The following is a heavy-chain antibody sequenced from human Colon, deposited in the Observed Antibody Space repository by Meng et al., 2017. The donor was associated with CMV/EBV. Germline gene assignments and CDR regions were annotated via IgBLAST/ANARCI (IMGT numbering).Heavy chain of an antibody. CDR1: KGTFTSYP. CDR3: ARVICGGDCYLDY. CDR2: IITISGTT. J-gene: IGHJ4*02. D-gene: IGHD2-21*02. V-gene: IGHV1-69*12. Sequence: QGQLEKSGAEVGKPGSSVKVSCKASKGTFTSYPISWVRQGPGQGFEWVGGIITISGTTDYAQKFQGRVTITADESTSTAYMKLSNLRSEDTAIYYCARVICGGDCYLDYWGRGTLVTVSS.